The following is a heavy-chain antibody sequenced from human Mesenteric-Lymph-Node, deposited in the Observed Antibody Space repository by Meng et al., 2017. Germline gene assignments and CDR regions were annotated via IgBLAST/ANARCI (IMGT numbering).Heavy chain of an antibody. CDR3: ARGIYYYDSSGPPLYYFDY. D-gene: IGHD3-22*01. CDR1: GYSISSGYY. CDR2: IYHSGST. Sequence: SQTRSLTGAVSGYSISSGYYWGWIRQPPGKGLEWIGSIYHSGSTNYNPSLKSRVTISVDTSKNQFSLKLSSVTAADTAVYYCARGIYYYDSSGPPLYYFDYWGQGTLVTVSS. V-gene: IGHV4-38-2*01. J-gene: IGHJ4*02.